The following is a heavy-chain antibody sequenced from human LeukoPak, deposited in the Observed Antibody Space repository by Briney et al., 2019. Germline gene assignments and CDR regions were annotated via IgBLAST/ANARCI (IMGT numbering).Heavy chain of an antibody. D-gene: IGHD1-26*01. V-gene: IGHV3-72*01. Sequence: GGPLRLSCAASGFTFSAHYMEWVRQTPGRGLEWVGRIRNKDNKYIIEYAASVKGRFTISRDDSKNKLYLQMNSLKTKDTAVYYCARVGNYLDYWGQGTLVIVSS. J-gene: IGHJ4*02. CDR1: GFTFSAHY. CDR2: IRNKDNKYII. CDR3: ARVGNYLDY.